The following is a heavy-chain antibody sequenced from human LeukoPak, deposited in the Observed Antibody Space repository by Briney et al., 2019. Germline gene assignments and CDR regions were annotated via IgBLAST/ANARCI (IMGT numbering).Heavy chain of an antibody. J-gene: IGHJ4*02. D-gene: IGHD6-19*01. Sequence: GGSLRLSCEASGFTVSSNYMSWVRQAPGKGLEWVSVIYGGGITHYADSVKGRFTISRDNSKNLLYLQMNSLRDEDTAMYYCARVSAPGTSGWYFGYWGQGTLVTVSS. CDR1: GFTVSSNY. CDR3: ARVSAPGTSGWYFGY. V-gene: IGHV3-53*01. CDR2: IYGGGIT.